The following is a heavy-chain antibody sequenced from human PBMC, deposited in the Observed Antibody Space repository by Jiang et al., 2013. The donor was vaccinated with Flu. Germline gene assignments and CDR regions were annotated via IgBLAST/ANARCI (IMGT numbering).Heavy chain of an antibody. V-gene: IGHV1-69*04. CDR1: GGTFSSYT. Sequence: SGAEVKKPGSSVKVSCKASGGTFSSYTISWVRQAPGQGLEWMGRIIPILGIANYAQKFQGRVTITADKSTSTAYMELSSQRSEDTAVYYCARETAVTILDWFDPWGQGTLVTVSS. J-gene: IGHJ5*02. CDR3: ARETAVTILDWFDP. CDR2: IIPILGIA. D-gene: IGHD6-13*01.